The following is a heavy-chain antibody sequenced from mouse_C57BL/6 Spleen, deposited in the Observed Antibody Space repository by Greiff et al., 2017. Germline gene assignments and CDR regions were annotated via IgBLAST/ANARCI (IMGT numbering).Heavy chain of an antibody. CDR2: IYPRSGNT. V-gene: IGHV1-81*01. D-gene: IGHD1-1*01. Sequence: VQLQQSGAELARPGASVKLSCKASGYTFTSYGISWVKQRTGQGLEWIGEIYPRSGNTYYNEKFKGKATLTADKSSSTAYMELRSLTSEDSAVYFCARSNYYGSPYWYFDVWGTGTTVTVSS. CDR1: GYTFTSYG. CDR3: ARSNYYGSPYWYFDV. J-gene: IGHJ1*03.